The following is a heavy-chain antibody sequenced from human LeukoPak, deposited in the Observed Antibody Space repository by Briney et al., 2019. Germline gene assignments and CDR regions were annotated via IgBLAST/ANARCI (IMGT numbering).Heavy chain of an antibody. CDR3: TTLPEYYYYYMDV. CDR2: IRSKANSYAT. V-gene: IGHV3-73*01. J-gene: IGHJ6*03. Sequence: GGSLRLSCAASGFTFSGSAMHWVRQASGKGLEWVGRIRSKANSYATAYAASVKGRFTISRDDSKNTAYLQMNSLKTEDTAVYYCTTLPEYYYYYMDVWGKGTTVTVSS. CDR1: GFTFSGSA. D-gene: IGHD1-14*01.